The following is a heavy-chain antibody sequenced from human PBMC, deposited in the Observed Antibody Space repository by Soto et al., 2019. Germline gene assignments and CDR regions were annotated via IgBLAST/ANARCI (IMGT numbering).Heavy chain of an antibody. V-gene: IGHV2-5*02. J-gene: IGHJ4*02. D-gene: IGHD6-13*01. CDR1: GFSLSTSGMG. CDR3: AHYSGTSSFDY. CDR2: IYWDDDK. Sequence: QITLKESGPTLVKPTQTFTLACTFSGFSLSTSGMGVGWIRQPPGKALEWLALIYWDDDKRYSPSLKSRHTNTKAPSKNRVVLTSPNLDPVNTATYYWAHYSGTSSFDYWGRGPRVTVSS.